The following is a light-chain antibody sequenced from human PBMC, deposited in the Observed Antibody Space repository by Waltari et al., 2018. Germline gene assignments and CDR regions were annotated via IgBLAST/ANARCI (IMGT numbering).Light chain of an antibody. CDR2: TNK. V-gene: IGLV1-47*01. CDR1: SSNIGDNH. CDR3: ASWDDKLNAWV. Sequence: QSVVTQPPSASGTPGQRVTISCSGSSSNIGDNHVYWYQQVPGTAPKLLVHTNKVRPSGVPARFTGSKSGTSASLAIYGLRSEDEADYYCASWDDKLNAWVIGGGTRLTVL. J-gene: IGLJ3*02.